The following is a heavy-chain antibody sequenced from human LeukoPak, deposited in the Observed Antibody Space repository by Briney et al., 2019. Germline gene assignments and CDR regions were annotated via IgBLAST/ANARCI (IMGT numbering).Heavy chain of an antibody. V-gene: IGHV3-30*02. D-gene: IGHD4-11*01. Sequence: GGSLRLSCSASGFTFSTSGMHWVRQAPGKGLEWVAHIRSDGSNKFYADSVKGRFTISRDTSKNTLYLQMNSLRPEDTSVYYCAKEDYSNYVDYWGQGTLVTVSS. CDR2: IRSDGSNK. CDR1: GFTFSTSG. CDR3: AKEDYSNYVDY. J-gene: IGHJ4*02.